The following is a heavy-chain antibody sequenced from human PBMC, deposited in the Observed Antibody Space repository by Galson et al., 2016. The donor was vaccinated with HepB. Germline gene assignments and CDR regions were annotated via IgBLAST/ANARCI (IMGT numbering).Heavy chain of an antibody. Sequence: PALVKPTQTLTLTCTFSGFSLSTSGMCVSWIRQPPGKALEWLALIDWDEDKYYSTSLKTRLTISKDTSKNQVVLTLTNMDPVDTATYYCARMKDYYNGMDVWGQGTTVTVSS. CDR1: GFSLSTSGMC. CDR3: ARMKDYYNGMDV. V-gene: IGHV2-70*01. J-gene: IGHJ6*02. CDR2: IDWDEDK.